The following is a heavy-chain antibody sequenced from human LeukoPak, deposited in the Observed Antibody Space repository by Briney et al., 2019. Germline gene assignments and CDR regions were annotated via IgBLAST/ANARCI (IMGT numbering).Heavy chain of an antibody. J-gene: IGHJ4*02. CDR2: IVPIFGTA. CDR1: GGTFSSYA. CDR3: ARYQLHRWTFDY. D-gene: IGHD2-2*01. V-gene: IGHV1-69*01. Sequence: SVNVSCKASGGTFSSYAISWVRKAPGQGLEWMGGIVPIFGTANYAQKFQGRVTSTADESTSTAYMELSSLRSEDTAVYYCARYQLHRWTFDYWGQGTLVTVSS.